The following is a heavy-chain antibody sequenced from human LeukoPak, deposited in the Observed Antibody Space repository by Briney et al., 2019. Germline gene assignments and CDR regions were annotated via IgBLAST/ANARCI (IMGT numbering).Heavy chain of an antibody. V-gene: IGHV3-23*01. CDR2: ISVSGNT. D-gene: IGHD3-22*01. CDR3: AKGGRYYYDSSGYNYVSYYFDY. J-gene: IGHJ4*02. Sequence: GGSLRLSCAASGFTLSSYAMSWVRQGPGKGLEWVSAISVSGNTYYADSVRGRFTISRDNSKNTLYLQMNSLRAEDTAVYYCAKGGRYYYDSSGYNYVSYYFDYWGQGTLVTVSS. CDR1: GFTLSSYA.